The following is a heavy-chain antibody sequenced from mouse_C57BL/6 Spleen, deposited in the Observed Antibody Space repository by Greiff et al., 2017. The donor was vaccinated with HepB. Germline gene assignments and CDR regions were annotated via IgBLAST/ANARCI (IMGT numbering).Heavy chain of an antibody. J-gene: IGHJ2*01. Sequence: VHVKQSGPVLVKPGASVKMSCKASGYTFTDYYMNWVKQSHGKSLEWIGVINPYNGGTSYNQKFKGKATLTVDKSSSTAYMELNSLTSEDSAVYYCARGGYYGSSYRNFDYWGQGTTLTVSS. D-gene: IGHD1-1*01. V-gene: IGHV1-19*01. CDR1: GYTFTDYY. CDR3: ARGGYYGSSYRNFDY. CDR2: INPYNGGT.